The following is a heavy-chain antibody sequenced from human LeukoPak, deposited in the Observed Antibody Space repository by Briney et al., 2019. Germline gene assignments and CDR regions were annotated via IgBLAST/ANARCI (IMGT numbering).Heavy chain of an antibody. V-gene: IGHV1-2*06. Sequence: GASVKVSCKASGYTLTAHYLHWVRQAPGQGLEWMGRINPNSGGTTYAQKFQGRVTMTRDTSIGTAYMELSSLRSDDTAVYYCARPYYESSGLYVDAFDIWGQGTMVTVSS. J-gene: IGHJ3*02. CDR1: GYTLTAHY. D-gene: IGHD3-22*01. CDR2: INPNSGGT. CDR3: ARPYYESSGLYVDAFDI.